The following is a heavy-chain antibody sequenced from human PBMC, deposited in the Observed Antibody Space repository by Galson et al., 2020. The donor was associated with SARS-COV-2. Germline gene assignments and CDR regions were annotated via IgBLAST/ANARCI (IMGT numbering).Heavy chain of an antibody. CDR3: AKEVGGWFDP. V-gene: IGHV4-59*01. CDR2: IYYSGST. CDR1: GGSLSSYY. Sequence: ASETLSLTCTVSGGSLSSYYWSWIRQPPGKGLEWIGYIYYSGSTNYNPSLKSRVTISVDTSKNQFSLKLSSVTAADTAVYYCAKEVGGWFDPWGQGTLVTVSS. D-gene: IGHD3-10*01. J-gene: IGHJ5*02.